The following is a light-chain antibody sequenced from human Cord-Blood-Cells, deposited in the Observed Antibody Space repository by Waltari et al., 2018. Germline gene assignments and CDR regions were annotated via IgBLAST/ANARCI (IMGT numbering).Light chain of an antibody. CDR2: DAS. J-gene: IGKJ2*01. CDR1: QSSSSW. V-gene: IGKV1-5*01. Sequence: DIQMTQSPSTLSASVGDRLTITCRASQSSSSWLAWYQQKPGKAPKLLIYDASSLESGVPSRFSGSGSGTEFTLTISSLQPDDFATYYCQQYNSYPYTFGQGTKLEIK. CDR3: QQYNSYPYT.